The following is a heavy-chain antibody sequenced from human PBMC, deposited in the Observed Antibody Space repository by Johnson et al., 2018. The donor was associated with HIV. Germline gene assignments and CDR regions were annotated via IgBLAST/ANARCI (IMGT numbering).Heavy chain of an antibody. D-gene: IGHD5-24*01. CDR2: IYSGGST. CDR3: AGGRDGYNFGAFDI. J-gene: IGHJ3*02. Sequence: VQLVESGGGLIQPGGSLRLSCAASGFTVSSNYMSWVRQAPGKGLEWVSVIYSGGSTYYADSVKGRFTISRDNSKNTLYLQMNSLRAEDTAGYYCAGGRDGYNFGAFDIWGQGTMVTVSS. V-gene: IGHV3-53*01. CDR1: GFTVSSNY.